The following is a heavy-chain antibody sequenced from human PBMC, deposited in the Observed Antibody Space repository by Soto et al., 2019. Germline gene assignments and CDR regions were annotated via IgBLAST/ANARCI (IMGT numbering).Heavy chain of an antibody. V-gene: IGHV3-48*01. J-gene: IGHJ3*02. Sequence: EVQLVESGGGLVQPGGSLRLSCAASGFTFSRYSMNWVRQAPGKGLEWVAYISSSSSPIYYADSVKGRFTISRDNAKNSLYLQMNSLRAEDTAVYYCARDEIDDSSGHYLDAFDIWGQGTMVTVSS. CDR2: ISSSSSPI. D-gene: IGHD3-22*01. CDR3: ARDEIDDSSGHYLDAFDI. CDR1: GFTFSRYS.